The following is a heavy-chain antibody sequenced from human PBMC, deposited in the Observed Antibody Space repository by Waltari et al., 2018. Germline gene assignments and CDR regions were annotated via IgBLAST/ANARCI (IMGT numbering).Heavy chain of an antibody. Sequence: QVQLVQSGAEVKKPGASVKVSCKASGYTFTGYYMHWVRQAPGQGLEWMGWINPNSGGTNYAQKFQGWVTMTRDTSISTAYMELSRLRSDDTAVYYCARGDSSSWYVGYGYYFDYWGQGTLVTVSS. CDR2: INPNSGGT. V-gene: IGHV1-2*04. D-gene: IGHD6-13*01. CDR3: ARGDSSSWYVGYGYYFDY. CDR1: GYTFTGYY. J-gene: IGHJ4*02.